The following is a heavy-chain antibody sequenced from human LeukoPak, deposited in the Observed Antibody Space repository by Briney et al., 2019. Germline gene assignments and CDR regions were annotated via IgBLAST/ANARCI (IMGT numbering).Heavy chain of an antibody. CDR2: IYYTGTI. J-gene: IGHJ4*02. D-gene: IGHD1-14*01. V-gene: IGHV4-39*01. CDR1: GASISRSTYY. Sequence: SETLSLTCAVSGASISRSTYYWGWTRQTPGKGLEWIASIYYTGTIVYNPSLERRVTMSVDMSKNHFSLKLRSVTAADTAVYYCARHEPRNSPFDYWGQGTLVTVSS. CDR3: ARHEPRNSPFDY.